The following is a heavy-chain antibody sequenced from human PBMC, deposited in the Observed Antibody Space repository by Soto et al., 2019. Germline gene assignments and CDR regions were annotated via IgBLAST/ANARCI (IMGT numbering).Heavy chain of an antibody. J-gene: IGHJ4*02. CDR3: AKDLAEYYYDSNVDY. D-gene: IGHD3-22*01. Sequence: ESGGGVVQPGRSLRLSCAASGFTFSRYGMHWVRQAPGKGLEWVAVISYDGSNKYYADSVKGRFTISRDNSKNTLYLQMNSLRAEDTAVYYCAKDLAEYYYDSNVDYWGQGTLVTVSS. CDR2: ISYDGSNK. CDR1: GFTFSRYG. V-gene: IGHV3-30*18.